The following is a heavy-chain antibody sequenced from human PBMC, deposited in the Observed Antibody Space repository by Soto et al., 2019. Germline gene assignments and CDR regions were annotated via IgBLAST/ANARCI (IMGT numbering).Heavy chain of an antibody. CDR1: GYTFTSYD. CDR2: MNPNSGNT. J-gene: IGHJ5*02. Sequence: QVQLVQSGAEVKKPGASVKVSCKASGYTFTSYDINWVRQATGQGLEWMGWMNPNSGNTGYAQKFQGRVTMTRNTSISTAYMELSSLRSEDTAVYYCARGRKGRMDGTIFGVVIMTSPYNWFDPWGQGTLVTVSS. CDR3: ARGRKGRMDGTIFGVVIMTSPYNWFDP. V-gene: IGHV1-8*01. D-gene: IGHD3-3*01.